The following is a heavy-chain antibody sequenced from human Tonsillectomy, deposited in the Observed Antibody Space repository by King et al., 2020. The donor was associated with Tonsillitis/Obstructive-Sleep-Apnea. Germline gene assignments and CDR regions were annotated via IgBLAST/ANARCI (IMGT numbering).Heavy chain of an antibody. CDR1: GYTFTSYY. J-gene: IGHJ4*02. CDR3: ARKENVAAVDGDY. D-gene: IGHD6-13*01. CDR2: INPSGGST. Sequence: QLVQSGAEVKKPGASVKVSCKASGYTFTSYYFHWVRQAPGQGLEWMGVINPSGGSTTYAQKFQGRVAMTRDTSTSTVYMELSSLTSEDTAVYYCARKENVAAVDGDYWGQGTLVTVSS. V-gene: IGHV1-46*01.